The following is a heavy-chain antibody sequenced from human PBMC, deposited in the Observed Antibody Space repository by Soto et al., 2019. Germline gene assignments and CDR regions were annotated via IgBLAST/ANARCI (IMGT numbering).Heavy chain of an antibody. CDR1: GGSISSSY. J-gene: IGHJ4*02. CDR2: IYYSGST. V-gene: IGHV4-59*01. D-gene: IGHD3-22*01. Sequence: ETLSLTCTVSGGSISSSYWSWIRQPPGKGLEWIGYIYYSGSTNYNPSLKSRVTISVDTSKNQFSLKLSSVTAADTAVYYCARGRENYYDSSGYGYWGQGTLVTVSS. CDR3: ARGRENYYDSSGYGY.